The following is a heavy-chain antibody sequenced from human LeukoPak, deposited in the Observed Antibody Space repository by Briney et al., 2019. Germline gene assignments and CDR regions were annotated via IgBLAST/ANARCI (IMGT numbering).Heavy chain of an antibody. D-gene: IGHD3-3*01. V-gene: IGHV3-48*03. J-gene: IGHJ4*02. Sequence: GGSPRLSCAASGFTFRSYEMNWVRQAPGKGLEWVSYISSSGSTIYYADPVKGRFTISRDNAKNALYLQMNSLRAEDTAVYYCARGAPFGVVIGGYFDYWGQGTLVTVSS. CDR2: ISSSGSTI. CDR3: ARGAPFGVVIGGYFDY. CDR1: GFTFRSYE.